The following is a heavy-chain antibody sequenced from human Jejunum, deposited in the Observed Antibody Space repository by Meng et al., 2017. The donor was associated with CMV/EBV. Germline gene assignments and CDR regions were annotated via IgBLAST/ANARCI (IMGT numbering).Heavy chain of an antibody. CDR1: SGSFSDYY. V-gene: IGHV4-34*01. CDR2: INHSRNT. D-gene: IGHD1-7*01. Sequence: QVQLQQWGAGLLKPSETPPLTCAVYSGSFSDYYWSWIRPTPGKGLEWIGEINHSRNTNYNPSLKSRVTISVDTSKNQFSLKVNSVTAADTAIYYCARGRITGTTGAFYWGQGPLVTVYS. J-gene: IGHJ4*02. CDR3: ARGRITGTTGAFY.